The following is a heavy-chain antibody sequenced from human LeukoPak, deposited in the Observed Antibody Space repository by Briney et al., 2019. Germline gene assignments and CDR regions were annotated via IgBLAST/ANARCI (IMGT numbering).Heavy chain of an antibody. CDR3: ARPFYYQSSALQ. CDR2: ISAYNGNT. CDR1: VYAFTSYG. Sequence: ASVNVSCKASVYAFTSYGISWVRQAPGQGLEWMGWISAYNGNTNYAQKLQGRVTMTTDTSTSTAYMELRSLRSDDTAVYYCARPFYYQSSALQWGQGTLVTVSS. V-gene: IGHV1-18*01. D-gene: IGHD3-22*01. J-gene: IGHJ4*02.